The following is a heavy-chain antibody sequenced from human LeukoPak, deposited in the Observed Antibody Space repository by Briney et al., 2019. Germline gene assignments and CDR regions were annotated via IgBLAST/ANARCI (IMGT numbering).Heavy chain of an antibody. J-gene: IGHJ4*02. V-gene: IGHV1-69*13. CDR2: IIPIFGTA. D-gene: IGHD6-19*01. CDR3: ARSAGTALLIDY. Sequence: SVKVSCKASGGTFSIYAISWVRQAPGQGLEWMGGIIPIFGTANYAQRFQGRVTITADESTSTAYMELSSLRSEDTAVYYCARSAGTALLIDYWGQGTLVTVSS. CDR1: GGTFSIYA.